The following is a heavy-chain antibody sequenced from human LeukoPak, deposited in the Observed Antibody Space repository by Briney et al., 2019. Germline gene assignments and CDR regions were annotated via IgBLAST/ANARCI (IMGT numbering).Heavy chain of an antibody. D-gene: IGHD2-21*01. CDR2: IYYSGNT. CDR1: GGTNSSYY. J-gene: IGHJ6*03. CDR3: ARVDPCGGDCYSDYYYYMDV. Sequence: SETLSLTCAVSGGTNSSYYWRWIRHPPGKGLEWIGYIYYSGNTNYNPSLKSRVTISVDVSKYQCSLKLSSVTSADTAVYYCARVDPCGGDCYSDYYYYMDVWGKGTTVTVSS. V-gene: IGHV4-59*01.